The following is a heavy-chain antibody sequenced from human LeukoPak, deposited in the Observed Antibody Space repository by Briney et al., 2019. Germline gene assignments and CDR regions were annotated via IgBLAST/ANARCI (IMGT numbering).Heavy chain of an antibody. V-gene: IGHV3-9*01. D-gene: IGHD6-13*01. J-gene: IGHJ4*02. CDR1: GFTFDDYA. CDR3: AKDNFAAAGTYRPKYFDY. CDR2: ISWNSGSI. Sequence: PGGSLRLSCAASGFTFDDYAMHWVRQAPGKGLEWVSGISWNSGSIGYADSVKGRFTISRDNAKNSLYLQMNSLRAEDTALYYCAKDNFAAAGTYRPKYFDYWGQGTLVTVSS.